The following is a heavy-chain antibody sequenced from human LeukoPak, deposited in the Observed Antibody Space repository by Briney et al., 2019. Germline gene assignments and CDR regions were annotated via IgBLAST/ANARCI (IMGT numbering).Heavy chain of an antibody. Sequence: PGRSLRLSCAASGFTLSSYAMHWVRQAPGKGLEWVAVISYDGSNKYYADSVKGRFTISRDNSKNTLYLQMNSLRAEDTAVYYCARGSITMIVVPYRGVLDYWGQGTLVTVSS. V-gene: IGHV3-30-3*01. CDR3: ARGSITMIVVPYRGVLDY. D-gene: IGHD3-22*01. CDR2: ISYDGSNK. CDR1: GFTLSSYA. J-gene: IGHJ4*02.